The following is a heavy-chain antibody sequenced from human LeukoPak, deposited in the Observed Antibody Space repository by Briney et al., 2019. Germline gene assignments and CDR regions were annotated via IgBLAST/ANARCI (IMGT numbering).Heavy chain of an antibody. Sequence: GGSLRLSCSASAFTLSNYAMHWVRQAPGKGLEYVSAITSNGGSTYDADSVKGRFTISRDNSKNTLYHQMSSLRVEDTALYYCVKPLGSAGYGYYFDYWGQGTLVTVSS. D-gene: IGHD5-12*01. CDR2: ITSNGGST. V-gene: IGHV3-64D*08. J-gene: IGHJ4*02. CDR3: VKPLGSAGYGYYFDY. CDR1: AFTLSNYA.